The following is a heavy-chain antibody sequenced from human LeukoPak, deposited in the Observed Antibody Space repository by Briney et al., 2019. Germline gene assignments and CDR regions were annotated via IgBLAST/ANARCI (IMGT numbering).Heavy chain of an antibody. Sequence: GGPLRLSCAASGFTFSSYAMSWVRQAPGKGLEWFSALSGSGGRTYYADSVKGRFTISRDNSKNTLYLQMNSLRAEDTAVFYCAKDCRGGSCYLDYWGQGTLVTVSS. CDR3: AKDCRGGSCYLDY. J-gene: IGHJ4*02. D-gene: IGHD2-15*01. CDR1: GFTFSSYA. V-gene: IGHV3-23*01. CDR2: LSGSGGRT.